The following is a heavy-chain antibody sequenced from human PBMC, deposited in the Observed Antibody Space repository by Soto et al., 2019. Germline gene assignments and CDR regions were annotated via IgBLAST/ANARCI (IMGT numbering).Heavy chain of an antibody. Sequence: ASVKVSCRASGGTFSSYAISWVRQAPGQGLEWMGGIIPIFGTAYYAQKFQGRVTITADESTSTAYMELSSLRSEDTAVYYCARDLEYSGSTRFDPWGQGTLVTVSS. CDR2: IIPIFGTA. V-gene: IGHV1-69*13. CDR3: ARDLEYSGSTRFDP. D-gene: IGHD6-6*01. CDR1: GGTFSSYA. J-gene: IGHJ5*02.